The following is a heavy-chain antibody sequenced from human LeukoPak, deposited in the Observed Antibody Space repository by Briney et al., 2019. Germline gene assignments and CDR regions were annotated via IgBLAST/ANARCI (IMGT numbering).Heavy chain of an antibody. Sequence: GRSLRLSCAASGFTFSSYGMHWVCQAPGKGLEWVAVISYDGSNKYYADSVKGRLTISRDNSKNTLYLQMNSLRAEDTAVYYCAKDLSPWGDYGGDEFDYWGQGTLVTVSS. J-gene: IGHJ4*02. CDR1: GFTFSSYG. CDR3: AKDLSPWGDYGGDEFDY. CDR2: ISYDGSNK. V-gene: IGHV3-30*18. D-gene: IGHD4-17*01.